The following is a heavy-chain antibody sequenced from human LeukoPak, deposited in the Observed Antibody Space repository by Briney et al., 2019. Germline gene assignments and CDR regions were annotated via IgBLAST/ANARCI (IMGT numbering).Heavy chain of an antibody. CDR1: GGSISSYY. D-gene: IGHD3-9*01. V-gene: IGHV4-59*01. J-gene: IGHJ4*02. CDR3: ARGQALYYDILTGYPLFDY. CDR2: IYYSGST. Sequence: PSETLSLTCTVSGGSISSYYWSWIRQPPGKGLEWIGYIYYSGSTNYNPSLTSRVTISVDTSKNQFSLKLSSVTAADTAVYYCARGQALYYDILTGYPLFDYWGQGTLVTVSS.